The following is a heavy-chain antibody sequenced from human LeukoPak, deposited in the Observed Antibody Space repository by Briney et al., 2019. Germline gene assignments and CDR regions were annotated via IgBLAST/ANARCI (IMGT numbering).Heavy chain of an antibody. CDR2: ISGSGGST. CDR1: GFTFITYA. V-gene: IGHV3-23*01. D-gene: IGHD5-18*01. J-gene: IGHJ4*02. Sequence: GGSLRLSCAVSGFTFITYAMNWVRQAPGKGLEWVSGISGSGGSTYFADSVKGRFTLSRDNSKSTLYLQMNSLTDEDTAVYYCAEGMPGMAPRGYFVDWGQGTLVTVSS. CDR3: AEGMPGMAPRGYFVD.